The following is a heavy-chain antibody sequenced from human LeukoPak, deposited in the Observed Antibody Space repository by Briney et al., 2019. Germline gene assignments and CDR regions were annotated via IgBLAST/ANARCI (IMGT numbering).Heavy chain of an antibody. CDR3: ARDPPLRGVNALNWFDP. CDR1: GGSISSSSYY. CDR2: IYYSGST. D-gene: IGHD3-10*01. J-gene: IGHJ5*02. Sequence: SETLSLTCTVSGGSISSSSYYWGWIRQPPGKGLEWIGSIYYSGSTYYNPSLKSRVTISVDTSKNQFSLKLSSVTAADTAVYYCARDPPLRGVNALNWFDPWGQGTLVTVSS. V-gene: IGHV4-39*07.